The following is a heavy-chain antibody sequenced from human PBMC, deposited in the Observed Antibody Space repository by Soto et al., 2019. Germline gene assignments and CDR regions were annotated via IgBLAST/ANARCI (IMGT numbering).Heavy chain of an antibody. CDR2: IFSNDDK. J-gene: IGHJ5*02. Sequence: QVTVKESGPVLVKPTETLTLPCTVSGFSLSNAGLGVSWIRQPPGKALEGLEHIFSNDDKSYSTSLKRRLTISKHTSKIQVVLTMNLTHPLDAATYVCAATYSPRWYWCDLWGQGTLFTVSS. CDR1: GFSLSNAGLG. D-gene: IGHD6-13*01. CDR3: AATYSPRWYWCDL. V-gene: IGHV2-26*01.